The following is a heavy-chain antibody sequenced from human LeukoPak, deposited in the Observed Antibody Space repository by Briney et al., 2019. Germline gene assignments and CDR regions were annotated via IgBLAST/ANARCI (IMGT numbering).Heavy chain of an antibody. Sequence: GGSLRLSCAASGFTLRSYYLSCVRQPPAKGLEWDSDIIGSGAITSYADSLKARFTISRDNSKNTLYLRLNTLTAADTAVYFCARAVDGSYYGEYCGQGTLVTVSS. D-gene: IGHD6-19*01. CDR1: GFTLRSYY. CDR3: ARAVDGSYYGEY. J-gene: IGHJ4*02. V-gene: IGHV3-23*01. CDR2: IIGSGAIT.